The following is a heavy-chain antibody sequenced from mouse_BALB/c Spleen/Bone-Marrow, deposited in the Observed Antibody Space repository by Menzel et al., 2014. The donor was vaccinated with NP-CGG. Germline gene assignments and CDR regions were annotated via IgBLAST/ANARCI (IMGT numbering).Heavy chain of an antibody. CDR2: IDPANGNT. CDR1: GFNIKDTY. D-gene: IGHD4-1*01. V-gene: IGHV14-3*02. CDR3: AGWELGRAWFAY. J-gene: IGHJ3*01. Sequence: VQLQQSGAELVKPGATVKLSCTASGFNIKDTYMHWVKQRPEQGLEWIGRIDPANGNTKYDPKFQGKATITADTSSNTACLQLSSLTSEDTAVYYCAGWELGRAWFAYWGQGTLVTVSA.